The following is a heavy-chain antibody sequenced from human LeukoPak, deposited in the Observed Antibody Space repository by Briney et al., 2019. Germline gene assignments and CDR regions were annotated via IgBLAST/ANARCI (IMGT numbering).Heavy chain of an antibody. Sequence: TSQTLSLTCTVSGGSISSGSYYWSWIRQPAGKGLEWIGRIYTSGSTNYNPSLKSRVTISVDTSKNQFSLKLSSVTAADTAVYYCARGGVRYSSSWYPRTPVRHFDYWGQGTLVTVSS. V-gene: IGHV4-61*02. CDR3: ARGGVRYSSSWYPRTPVRHFDY. J-gene: IGHJ4*02. D-gene: IGHD6-13*01. CDR1: GGSISSGSYY. CDR2: IYTSGST.